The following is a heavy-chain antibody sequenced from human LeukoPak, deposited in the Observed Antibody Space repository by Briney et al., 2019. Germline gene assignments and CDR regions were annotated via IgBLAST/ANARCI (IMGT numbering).Heavy chain of an antibody. V-gene: IGHV4-59*01. D-gene: IGHD3-10*01. CDR3: ASITREAFHM. CDR2: IYYSGST. J-gene: IGHJ3*02. Sequence: SETLSLTCTVSGGSISRYYWSWIRQPPGKGLEWIGYIYYSGSTNYNPSLKSRVIISVDTSKNQFSLKVSSVSAADTAVYYCASITREAFHMGVQGTMVTLSS. CDR1: GGSISRYY.